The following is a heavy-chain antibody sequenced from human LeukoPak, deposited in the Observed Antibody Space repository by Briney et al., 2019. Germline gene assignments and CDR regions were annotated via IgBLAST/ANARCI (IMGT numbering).Heavy chain of an antibody. CDR1: GGSFSGYQ. Sequence: SETLSLTCAVYGGSFSGYQWGWIRQPPGKGLEWIGEINHRGTTNYNPSLKSRVTMSVDKSKNQFSLKLTSVTAADTAVYYCAKGGYYWGQGTVVIVFS. J-gene: IGHJ4*02. V-gene: IGHV4-34*01. CDR3: AKGGYY. CDR2: INHRGTT.